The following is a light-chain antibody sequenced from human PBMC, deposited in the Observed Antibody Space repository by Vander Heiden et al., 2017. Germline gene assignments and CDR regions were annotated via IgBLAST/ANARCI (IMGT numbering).Light chain of an antibody. CDR1: SSNIGSNT. CDR2: SNN. CDR3: AASDDSLNGVV. V-gene: IGLV1-44*01. J-gene: IGLJ2*01. Sequence: GQRVTISCSGSSSNIGSNTVNWYQQLPGTAPKLLIYSNNQRPSGVPDRFSGSKSGTSASLATSGLQAEDEADYYCAASDDSLNGVVFGGGTKLTVL.